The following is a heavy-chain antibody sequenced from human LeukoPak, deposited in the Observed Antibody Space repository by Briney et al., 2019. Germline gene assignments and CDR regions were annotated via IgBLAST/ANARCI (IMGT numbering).Heavy chain of an antibody. D-gene: IGHD1-26*01. J-gene: IGHJ4*02. V-gene: IGHV4-34*01. CDR3: ARDFGRSIVPTDLGDLDY. Sequence: SETLSLTCAVYGGSFSDYFWSWLRQPPGKGLEWIGEINHSGNTNYNPSLKSRVTISVDTSKNQFSLKLSSVTAADTAIYYCARDFGRSIVPTDLGDLDYWGQGTLVTVSS. CDR1: GGSFSDYF. CDR2: INHSGNT.